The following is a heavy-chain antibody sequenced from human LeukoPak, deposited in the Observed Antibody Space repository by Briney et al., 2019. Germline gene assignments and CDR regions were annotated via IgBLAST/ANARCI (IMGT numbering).Heavy chain of an antibody. CDR3: AREGHERYSYGQPAPYFDY. CDR1: GYTFTDYY. V-gene: IGHV1-2*06. J-gene: IGHJ4*02. CDR2: INPNSGGT. Sequence: ASVKVSCKVSGYTFTDYYMHWVRQAPGQGLEWMGQINPNSGGTNYAQKFQGRVTMTRDTSISTAYMELSRLRSDDTAVYYCAREGHERYSYGQPAPYFDYWGQGTLVTVSS. D-gene: IGHD5-18*01.